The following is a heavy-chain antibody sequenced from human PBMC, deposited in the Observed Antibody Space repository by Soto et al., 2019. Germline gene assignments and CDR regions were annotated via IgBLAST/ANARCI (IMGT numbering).Heavy chain of an antibody. D-gene: IGHD3-9*01. J-gene: IGHJ5*02. CDR3: ARTDILTGYGVIWFDP. CDR2: IYYSGST. CDR1: GGSISIYY. V-gene: IGHV4-59*08. Sequence: KPSETLSLTCTVSGGSISIYYWSWIRQPPGKGLEWIGYIYYSGSTNYNPSLKSRVTISVDTSKNQFSLKLSSVTAADTAVYYCARTDILTGYGVIWFDPWGQGTLVTVSS.